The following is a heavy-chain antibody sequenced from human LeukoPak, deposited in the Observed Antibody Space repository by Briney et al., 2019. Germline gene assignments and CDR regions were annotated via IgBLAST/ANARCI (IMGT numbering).Heavy chain of an antibody. CDR1: GFTFSSYS. V-gene: IGHV3-48*01. Sequence: GGSLRLSCAASGFTFSSYSMNWVRQAPGKGLEWVSYISSSSSTIYYADSVKGRFTISRDNAKNSLYLQMNSLRAEDTAVYYCAKSRTYYYDSSKGGFDYWGQGTLVTVSS. CDR2: ISSSSSTI. J-gene: IGHJ4*02. D-gene: IGHD3-22*01. CDR3: AKSRTYYYDSSKGGFDY.